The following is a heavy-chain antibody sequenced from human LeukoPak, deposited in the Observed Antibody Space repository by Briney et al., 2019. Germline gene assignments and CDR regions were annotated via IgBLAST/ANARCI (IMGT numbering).Heavy chain of an antibody. CDR1: GYTFTGYY. D-gene: IGHD3-22*01. V-gene: IGHV1-2*06. CDR3: AREMYYYDSSGYYPSDY. CDR2: INPNSGGT. Sequence: ASVKVSCKASGYTFTGYYMHWVRQAPGQGLEWMGRINPNSGGTNYAQKFQGRVTMTRDTSISTAYMELNRLRSDDTAVYYCAREMYYYDSSGYYPSDYWGQGTLVTVSS. J-gene: IGHJ4*02.